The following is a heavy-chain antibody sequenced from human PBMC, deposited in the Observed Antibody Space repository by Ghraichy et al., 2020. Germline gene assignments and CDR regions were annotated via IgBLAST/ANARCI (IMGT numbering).Heavy chain of an antibody. Sequence: ASVKVSCKAAGYTFSSYDISWERQAPGQGLEWMGWIGAYTGNTNYAQNLRGRVTMTTDKSTDTAYMELRSLRSDDTAVYYCVRVGTGSGTYPPFDYWGPGTPVTVSS. CDR3: VRVGTGSGTYPPFDY. V-gene: IGHV1-18*01. D-gene: IGHD3-10*01. J-gene: IGHJ4*02. CDR2: IGAYTGNT. CDR1: GYTFSSYD.